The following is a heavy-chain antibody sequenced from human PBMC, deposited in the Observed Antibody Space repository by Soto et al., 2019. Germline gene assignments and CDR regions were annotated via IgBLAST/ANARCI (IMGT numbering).Heavy chain of an antibody. CDR3: ASSDYYGSGSYPYYYYYYMDV. J-gene: IGHJ6*03. V-gene: IGHV3-23*01. CDR1: GFTFSSYA. CDR2: ISGSGGST. D-gene: IGHD3-10*01. Sequence: GGSLRLSCAASGFTFSSYAMSWVRQAPGKGLEWVSAISGSGGSTYYADSVKGRFTISRDNSKNTLYLQMNSLRAEDTAVYYCASSDYYGSGSYPYYYYYYMDVWGKGTTVTVSS.